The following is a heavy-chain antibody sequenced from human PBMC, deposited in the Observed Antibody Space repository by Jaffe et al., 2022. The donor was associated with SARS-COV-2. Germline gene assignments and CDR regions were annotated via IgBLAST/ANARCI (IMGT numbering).Heavy chain of an antibody. V-gene: IGHV1-18*01. J-gene: IGHJ6*02. D-gene: IGHD2-8*01. CDR3: ASARYCTNGVCHPFDYYYYGMDV. Sequence: QVQLVQSGAEVKKPGASVKVSCKASGYTFTSYGISWVRQAPGQGLEWMGWISAYNGNTNYAQKLQGRVTMTTDTSTSTAYMELRSLRSDDTAVYYCASARYCTNGVCHPFDYYYYGMDVWGQGTTVTVSS. CDR2: ISAYNGNT. CDR1: GYTFTSYG.